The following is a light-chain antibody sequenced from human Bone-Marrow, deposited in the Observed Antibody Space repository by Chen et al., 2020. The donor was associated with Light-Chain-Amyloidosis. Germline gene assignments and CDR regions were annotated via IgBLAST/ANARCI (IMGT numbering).Light chain of an antibody. CDR2: DDS. J-gene: IGLJ3*02. CDR3: QVWDRSSDRPV. V-gene: IGLV3-21*03. CDR1: HIGSTS. Sequence: SYVLTQPSSVSVAPGKTATIACGGNHIGSTSVHWYQLTPGQAPLLVVYDDSDRPSGIPERLPASNSGNTATLTISGVEAEDEADYYCQVWDRSSDRPVFGGGTKLTVL.